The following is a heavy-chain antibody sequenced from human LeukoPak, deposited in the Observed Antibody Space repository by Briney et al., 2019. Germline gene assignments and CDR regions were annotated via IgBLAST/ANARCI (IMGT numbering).Heavy chain of an antibody. V-gene: IGHV4-34*01. Sequence: SETLSLTCAVYVGSFSGYYWSWIRQPPGKGLEWIGEINHSGSTNYNPSLKSRVTISVDPSKNQFSLKLSSVTAADTAVYYCARVNYYDSSGSYWWFDPGAREPWSPSPQ. CDR3: ARVNYYDSSGSYWWFDP. J-gene: IGHJ5*02. D-gene: IGHD3-22*01. CDR2: INHSGST. CDR1: VGSFSGYY.